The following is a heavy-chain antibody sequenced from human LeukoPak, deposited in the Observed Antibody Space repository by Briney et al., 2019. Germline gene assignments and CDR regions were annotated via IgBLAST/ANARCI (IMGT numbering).Heavy chain of an antibody. D-gene: IGHD1-26*01. J-gene: IGHJ4*02. CDR2: ISWDGGIT. CDR1: GFTFDDFS. CDR3: AKDSFVGTTNYLDY. Sequence: GGSLRLSCAASGFTFDDFSMHWVRQAPGKGLEWVSLISWDGGITYYADSVKGRFTISRDNSKSSLYLQLNSLTPEDTALYYCAKDSFVGTTNYLDYXXXXTXVTVSS. V-gene: IGHV3-43*01.